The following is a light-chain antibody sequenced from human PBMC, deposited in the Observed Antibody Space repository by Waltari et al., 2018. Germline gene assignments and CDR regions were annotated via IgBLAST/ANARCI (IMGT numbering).Light chain of an antibody. V-gene: IGKV3D-15*01. CDR3: QQYDYWPWT. CDR2: GTS. CDR1: QSVGST. J-gene: IGKJ1*01. Sequence: ILMTQSPDTLSLSPGQSATLPCRASQSVGSTFAWFQQKPGQPPRPLIYGTSPGATDIPARFTGSGSGTEFSLTISSLQPEDFATYYCQQYDYWPWTFGQGTRVETK.